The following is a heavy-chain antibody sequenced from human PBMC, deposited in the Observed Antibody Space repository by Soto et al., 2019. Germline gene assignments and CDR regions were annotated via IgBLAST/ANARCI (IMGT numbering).Heavy chain of an antibody. J-gene: IGHJ5*02. Sequence: GGSLRLSCAASGFTFSDYYMSWIRQAPGKGLEWVSYISSSGSTIYYADSVKGRFTISRDNAKNSLYLQMNRLRAEDTAVYYCVYHSNYNDPPRFDPWGKGTLVTVSS. CDR2: ISSSGSTI. CDR1: GFTFSDYY. V-gene: IGHV3-11*01. CDR3: VYHSNYNDPPRFDP. D-gene: IGHD4-4*01.